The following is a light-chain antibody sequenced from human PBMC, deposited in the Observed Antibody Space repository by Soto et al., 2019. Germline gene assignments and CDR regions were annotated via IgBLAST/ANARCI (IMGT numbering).Light chain of an antibody. J-gene: IGKJ1*01. CDR3: QQYGSSPGT. CDR1: QSVSSSY. CDR2: GAS. Sequence: ELVLTQSPGTLSLSPGERATLSGRASQSVSSSYLAWYQQKPGQAPRLLIYGASSRATGIPDRFSGSGSGTDFTLTISRLEPEDFAVYYCQQYGSSPGTFGQGTKVDIK. V-gene: IGKV3-20*01.